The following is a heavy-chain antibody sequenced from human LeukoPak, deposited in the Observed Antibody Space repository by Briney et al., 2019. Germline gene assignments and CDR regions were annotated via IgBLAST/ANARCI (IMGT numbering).Heavy chain of an antibody. Sequence: GGSLRLSCAASGFTFSSYGMHWVRQAPGKGLEWVAVISYDGSNKYYADSVKGRFTISRDNSKNTLYLQMNSLRAEDTAVYYCVKSIAVAATGHAFDIWGQGTMVTVSS. D-gene: IGHD6-19*01. V-gene: IGHV3-30*18. CDR2: ISYDGSNK. J-gene: IGHJ3*02. CDR3: VKSIAVAATGHAFDI. CDR1: GFTFSSYG.